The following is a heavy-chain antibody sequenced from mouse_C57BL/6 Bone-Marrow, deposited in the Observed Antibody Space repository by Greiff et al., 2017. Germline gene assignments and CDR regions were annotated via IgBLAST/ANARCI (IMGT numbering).Heavy chain of an antibody. CDR1: GFTFSDYY. CDR3: ARDAGGSYYPPWFAY. V-gene: IGHV5-16*01. J-gene: IGHJ3*01. D-gene: IGHD2-12*01. Sequence: EVQRVESEGGLVQPGSSMKLSCKASGFTFSDYYMAWVRQVPEKGLEWVANFNYDGSSTYYLDSLKSRFIFSRDNAKNLLYLKMSSLKSEDTATYYCARDAGGSYYPPWFAYWGQGTLVTVSA. CDR2: FNYDGSST.